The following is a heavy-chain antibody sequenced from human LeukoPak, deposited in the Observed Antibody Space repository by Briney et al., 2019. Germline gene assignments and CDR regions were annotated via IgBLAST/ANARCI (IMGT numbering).Heavy chain of an antibody. Sequence: PSETLSLTCTVSGGSISSYYWSWIRQPAGKGLEWIGRIYTSGSTNYNPSLKSRVTMSVDTSKNQFSLKLSSVTAADTAVYYCAREKDDYGDYVAFDIWGQGTMVTASS. CDR1: GGSISSYY. D-gene: IGHD4-17*01. CDR2: IYTSGST. V-gene: IGHV4-4*07. CDR3: AREKDDYGDYVAFDI. J-gene: IGHJ3*02.